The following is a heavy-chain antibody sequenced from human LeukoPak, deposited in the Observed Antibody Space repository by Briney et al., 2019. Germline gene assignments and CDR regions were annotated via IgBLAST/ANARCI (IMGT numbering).Heavy chain of an antibody. CDR3: ATSRSFDY. V-gene: IGHV3-74*01. D-gene: IGHD6-6*01. CDR2: INSDGTST. Sequence: PGGSLRLSCAASGFTFSSYWMHWVRQVPGKRLVWVSRINSDGTSTSYADSVKGRFTISRDNAKNTLYLQMNSLRAEDTAVYYCATSRSFDYWGRGTLVTVSS. J-gene: IGHJ4*02. CDR1: GFTFSSYW.